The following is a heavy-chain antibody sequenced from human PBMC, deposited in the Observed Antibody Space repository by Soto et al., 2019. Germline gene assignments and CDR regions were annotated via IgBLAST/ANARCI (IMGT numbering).Heavy chain of an antibody. Sequence: TLSLTCTVSGGSISSYYWSWIRQPPGKGLEWIGYVYYSGSTNYNPSLKSRVTMSVDTSKNQFSLKLSSVTAADTAVYYCARDGEYCGGGSCYSAFDIWGQGTLVTVSS. V-gene: IGHV4-59*01. D-gene: IGHD2-15*01. CDR1: GGSISSYY. CDR3: ARDGEYCGGGSCYSAFDI. J-gene: IGHJ3*02. CDR2: VYYSGST.